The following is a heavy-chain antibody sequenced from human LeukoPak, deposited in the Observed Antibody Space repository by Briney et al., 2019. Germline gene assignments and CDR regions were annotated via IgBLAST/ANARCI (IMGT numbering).Heavy chain of an antibody. Sequence: SQSPSLTCTVAGRSITSTTHYWGWIRPPPRKGLEWIGSIFYYGNTSYNSSLNSRLTISVDTSRRQFSSRLISVAAAETAVYYCARQVVGSVAVAGGGWFDPWGQGTLVTVSS. V-gene: IGHV4-39*01. CDR1: GRSITSTTHY. J-gene: IGHJ5*02. CDR3: ARQVVGSVAVAGGGWFDP. D-gene: IGHD6-19*01. CDR2: IFYYGNT.